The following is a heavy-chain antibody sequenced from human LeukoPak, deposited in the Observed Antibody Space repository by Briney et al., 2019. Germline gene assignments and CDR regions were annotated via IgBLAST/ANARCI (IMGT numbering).Heavy chain of an antibody. Sequence: ASVKVSCKASGYTFSSYAIHWVRQAPGQRLEWMGWINGGNGNTKYSQKFQGRVTITRDTSASTAYMELSSLRSEDTAVYYCATRLDILTGYYGDFDYWGQGTLVTVSS. CDR1: GYTFSSYA. D-gene: IGHD3-9*01. J-gene: IGHJ4*02. V-gene: IGHV1-3*01. CDR3: ATRLDILTGYYGDFDY. CDR2: INGGNGNT.